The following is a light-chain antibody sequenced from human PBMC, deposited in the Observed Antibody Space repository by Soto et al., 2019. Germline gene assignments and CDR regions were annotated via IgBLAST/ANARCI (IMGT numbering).Light chain of an antibody. V-gene: IGLV2-11*01. Sequence: SALTQPRSVSGSPGQSVTISCTGTSSVVGGYNYVSWYQQHPGKAPKLMIYDVSKRPSGVPDRFSGSKSGNTASLTISGLQAEDEADYYCCSYAGSYSIVFGTGTKVTVL. CDR1: SSVVGGYNY. CDR3: CSYAGSYSIV. CDR2: DVS. J-gene: IGLJ1*01.